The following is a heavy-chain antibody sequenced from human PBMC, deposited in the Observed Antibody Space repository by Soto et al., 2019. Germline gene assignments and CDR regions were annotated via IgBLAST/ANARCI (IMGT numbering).Heavy chain of an antibody. V-gene: IGHV4-34*01. D-gene: IGHD2-15*01. Sequence: SETLCLTCAVYGGSFSGYYWSWIRQPPGKGLEWIGEINHSGSTNYNPSLKSRVTISVDTSKNQFSLKLSSVTAADTAVYYCARGYCSGGSCYSVIIHSYYGMDFRCQGTTVTLS. J-gene: IGHJ6*02. CDR2: INHSGST. CDR1: GGSFSGYY. CDR3: ARGYCSGGSCYSVIIHSYYGMDF.